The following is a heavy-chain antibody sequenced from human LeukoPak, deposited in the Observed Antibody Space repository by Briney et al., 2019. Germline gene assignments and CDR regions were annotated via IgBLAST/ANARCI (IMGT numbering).Heavy chain of an antibody. V-gene: IGHV3-23*01. CDR2: ISGSGDNT. CDR1: GFTFSSNA. J-gene: IGHJ4*02. CDR3: ARGETSIDY. D-gene: IGHD5-24*01. Sequence: GGSLRLSCAASGFTFSSNAMSWVRQAPGKGLEWVSAISGSGDNTFYADSVKGRFTISRDNSKNTLYLQMNSLRAEDTAVYYCARGETSIDYWGQGTLVTVSS.